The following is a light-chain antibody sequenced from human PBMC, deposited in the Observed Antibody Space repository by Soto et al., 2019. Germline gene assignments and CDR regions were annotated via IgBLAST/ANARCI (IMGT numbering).Light chain of an antibody. J-gene: IGLJ1*01. CDR3: QAWDSDTEV. CDR2: QDT. Sequence: ELTQPPSVSVSPGQTASITCSGDKLGDKYVCWYQQKPGQSPVLVIYQDTKRPSGIPERFSGSNSGNTATLTISGTQAMDEADYYCQAWDSDTEVFGTGTKLTVL. CDR1: KLGDKY. V-gene: IGLV3-1*01.